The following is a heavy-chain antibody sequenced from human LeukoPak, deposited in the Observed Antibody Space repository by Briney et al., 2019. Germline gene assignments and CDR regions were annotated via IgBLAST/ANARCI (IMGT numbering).Heavy chain of an antibody. V-gene: IGHV4-34*01. CDR3: ARGNIVVVTAIHWFDP. CDR2: INHSGST. CDR1: GFTFSSYG. J-gene: IGHJ5*02. Sequence: PGGSLRLSCAASGFTFSSYGMSWVRQPPGKGLEWIGEINHSGSTNYNPSLKSRVTISVDTSKNQFSLKLSSVTAADTAVYYCARGNIVVVTAIHWFDPWGQGTLVTVSS. D-gene: IGHD2-21*02.